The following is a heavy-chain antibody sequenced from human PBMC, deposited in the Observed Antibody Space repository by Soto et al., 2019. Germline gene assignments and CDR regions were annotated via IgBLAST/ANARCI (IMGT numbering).Heavy chain of an antibody. CDR1: GGSISSGGYY. CDR2: IYYSGST. D-gene: IGHD6-6*01. Sequence: QVQLQESGPGLVKPSQTLSLTCTVSGGSISSGGYYWSWIRQHPGKGLEWIGYIYYSGSTYYNQILKNRDTKSVQTSKHQFSLRLNSVTAADTAEYYCARERLYSSSPPDYGMDIWGQGTTVTVTS. CDR3: ARERLYSSSPPDYGMDI. V-gene: IGHV4-31*03. J-gene: IGHJ6*02.